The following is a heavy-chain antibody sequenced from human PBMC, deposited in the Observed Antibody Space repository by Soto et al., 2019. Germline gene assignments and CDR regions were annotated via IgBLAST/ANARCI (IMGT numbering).Heavy chain of an antibody. Sequence: PGGSLRLSCAASGFTFSSYWMSWVRQAPGKGLEWVANIKQDGSEKYYVDSVKGRFTISRDNAKNSLYLQMNSLRAEDTAVYYCARAQCVLRFLEWLLLEGDYYYYYMDVWGKGTTVTVSS. CDR3: ARAQCVLRFLEWLLLEGDYYYYYMDV. D-gene: IGHD3-3*01. J-gene: IGHJ6*03. V-gene: IGHV3-7*01. CDR2: IKQDGSEK. CDR1: GFTFSSYW.